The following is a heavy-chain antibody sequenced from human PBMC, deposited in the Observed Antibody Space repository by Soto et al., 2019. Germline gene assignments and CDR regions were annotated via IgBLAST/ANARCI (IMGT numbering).Heavy chain of an antibody. D-gene: IGHD6-6*01. J-gene: IGHJ6*02. CDR3: ARDGGIAARHYYGMDV. CDR1: AFTFSAHN. CDR2: IRNKANNYAT. V-gene: IGHV3-72*01. Sequence: EVLLVESGGGLVQPGGSLRLSCAASAFTFSAHNMVWVRQAPGKGLEWVGRIRNKANNYATEYAASVKGRFTISRDDSKNSLYLQMNRLKIEDTAVYYCARDGGIAARHYYGMDVWGQGTTGTFSS.